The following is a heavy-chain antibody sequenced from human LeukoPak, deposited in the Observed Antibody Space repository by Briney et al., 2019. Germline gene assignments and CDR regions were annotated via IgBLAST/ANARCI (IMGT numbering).Heavy chain of an antibody. CDR1: GYTFTDYY. Sequence: ASVKVSCKASGYTFTDYYIHWVRQAPGQGLEWMGWINPNTGGTNYALRFQGRVTMTRDTSISTAYMELSRLTSDDTAVFYCARDPDTPAEDLDYWGQGTLVTVSS. J-gene: IGHJ4*02. CDR3: ARDPDTPAEDLDY. CDR2: INPNTGGT. V-gene: IGHV1-2*02. D-gene: IGHD2-15*01.